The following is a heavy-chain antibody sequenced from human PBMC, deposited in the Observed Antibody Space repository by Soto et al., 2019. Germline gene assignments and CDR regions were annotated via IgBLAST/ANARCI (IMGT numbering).Heavy chain of an antibody. CDR3: TTVTPSSSWFYYFDY. CDR1: GFTFSNAW. J-gene: IGHJ4*02. D-gene: IGHD6-13*01. Sequence: GGSLRLSCAASGFTFSNAWMSWVRQAPGKGLEWVGRIKSKTDGGTTDYAAPVKGRFTISRDDSKNTLYLQMNSLKTEDTAVYYCTTVTPSSSWFYYFDYWGQGTLVTVSS. V-gene: IGHV3-15*01. CDR2: IKSKTDGGTT.